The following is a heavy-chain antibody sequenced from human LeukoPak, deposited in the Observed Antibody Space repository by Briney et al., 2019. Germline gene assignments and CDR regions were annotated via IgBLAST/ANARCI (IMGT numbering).Heavy chain of an antibody. V-gene: IGHV4-39*01. CDR2: IYYSGST. CDR1: GGSISSSSYY. D-gene: IGHD3-10*01. Sequence: SETLSLTCTVSGGSISSSSYYWGWIRQPPGKGLEWIGSIYYSGSTYYNPSLKSRVTISVDTSKNQFSLNLSSVTAADTAVYYCARRKIRGIIISYSTLGSDYWGQGTLVTVSS. CDR3: ARRKIRGIIISYSTLGSDY. J-gene: IGHJ4*02.